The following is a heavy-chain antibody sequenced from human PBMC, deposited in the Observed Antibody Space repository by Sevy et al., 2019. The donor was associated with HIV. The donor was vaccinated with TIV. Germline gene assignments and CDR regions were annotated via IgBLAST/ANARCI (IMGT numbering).Heavy chain of an antibody. Sequence: SETLSLTCAVSGGSISSGGYSWSWIRQPPGKGLEWIGYIYHSGSTYYDPSLKSRVTISVDRSKNQFSLKLSSVTAADTAVYYCARALYDLWSGYYQPTFDYWGQGTLVIVSS. J-gene: IGHJ4*02. CDR1: GGSISSGGYS. D-gene: IGHD3-3*01. CDR2: IYHSGST. CDR3: ARALYDLWSGYYQPTFDY. V-gene: IGHV4-30-2*01.